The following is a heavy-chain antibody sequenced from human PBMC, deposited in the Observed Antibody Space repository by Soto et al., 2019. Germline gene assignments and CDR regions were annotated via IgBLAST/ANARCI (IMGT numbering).Heavy chain of an antibody. Sequence: GGSLRLSCAASGFTFSSYAMSWVRQAPGKGLEWVSAISGSGGSTYYADSVKGRFTISRDNSKNTLYLQMNSLRAEDTAVYYCAKCSDGSCYYYYYMDVWGKGTTVTVSS. V-gene: IGHV3-23*01. CDR2: ISGSGGST. J-gene: IGHJ6*03. CDR1: GFTFSSYA. CDR3: AKCSDGSCYYYYYMDV. D-gene: IGHD2-15*01.